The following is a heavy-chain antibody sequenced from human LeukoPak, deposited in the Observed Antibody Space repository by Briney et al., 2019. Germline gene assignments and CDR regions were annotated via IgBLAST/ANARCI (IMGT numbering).Heavy chain of an antibody. CDR1: GFTFSSYR. CDR2: IRYDGSNK. V-gene: IGHV3-30*02. J-gene: IGHJ4*02. D-gene: IGHD5-18*01. CDR3: AKRLRAYCYGYGSFDY. Sequence: GGSLRLSCGASGFTFSSYRMHWVRQAPGKGLEWVAFIRYDGSNKYYADSVKGRFTISRDNSKNTLYLQMNSLRAEDTAVYYCAKRLRAYCYGYGSFDYWGQGTLVTVSS.